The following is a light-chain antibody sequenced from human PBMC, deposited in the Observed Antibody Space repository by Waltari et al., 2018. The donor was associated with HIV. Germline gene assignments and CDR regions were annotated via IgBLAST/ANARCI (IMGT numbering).Light chain of an antibody. Sequence: SSLLTQTPSVSVAPGKTARVTCGGNNIERKSVYWYQQKPGQAPLLVIYYDTDRPSGIPERFSGSNSGNTATLTISRVGDGDEADYYCQVWDSTTDHVLFGGGTRLTVL. CDR2: YDT. V-gene: IGLV3-21*04. CDR3: QVWDSTTDHVL. CDR1: NIERKS. J-gene: IGLJ2*01.